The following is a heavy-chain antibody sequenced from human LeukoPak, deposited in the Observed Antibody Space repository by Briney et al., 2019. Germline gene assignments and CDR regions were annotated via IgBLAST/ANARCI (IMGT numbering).Heavy chain of an antibody. Sequence: SETLSLTCAVYGASFSGYYWSWIRQPPGKGLEWIGEINHSGSTNYNPSLKSRVTISVDTSKNQFSLKLSSVTAADTAVYYCARGRRSLWYFDYWGQGTLVTVSS. V-gene: IGHV4-34*01. CDR3: ARGRRSLWYFDY. J-gene: IGHJ4*02. CDR2: INHSGST. CDR1: GASFSGYY. D-gene: IGHD3-16*01.